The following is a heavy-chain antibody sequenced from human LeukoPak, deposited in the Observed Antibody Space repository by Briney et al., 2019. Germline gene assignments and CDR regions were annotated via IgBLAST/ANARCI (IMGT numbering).Heavy chain of an antibody. CDR2: INSNIGGT. Sequence: GASVKVSCKASGYTFTSYDINWVRQATGQGLEWMGWINSNIGGTSFAQIFQGRVSMTRDTSITTVYMELSSLKSDDTAVYYCASGLNTSGGFDLWGQGTMVTVSS. CDR1: GYTFTSYD. V-gene: IGHV1-2*02. J-gene: IGHJ3*01. CDR3: ASGLNTSGGFDL. D-gene: IGHD2-15*01.